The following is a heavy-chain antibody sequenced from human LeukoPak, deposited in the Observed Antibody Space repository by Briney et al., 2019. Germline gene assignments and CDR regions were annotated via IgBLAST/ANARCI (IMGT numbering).Heavy chain of an antibody. CDR1: GFTFTSSA. J-gene: IGHJ6*02. CDR3: AADDGSGSTDYYYYGMDV. CDR2: IVVGSGNT. V-gene: IGHV1-58*02. D-gene: IGHD3-10*01. Sequence: GTSVKVSCKASGFTFTSSAMQWVRQARGQRLEWIGWIVVGSGNTNYAQKFQERVTITRDMSTSTAYMELSSLRSEDTAVHYCAADDGSGSTDYYYYGMDVWGQGTTVTVSS.